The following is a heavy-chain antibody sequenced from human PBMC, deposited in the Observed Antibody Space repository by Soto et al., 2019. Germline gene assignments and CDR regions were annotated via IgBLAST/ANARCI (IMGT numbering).Heavy chain of an antibody. Sequence: VGSLRLSCAASGFTFRSYAMTWVRQAPGKGLEWVSGISGSGGSTYYADSVKGRFTISRDNSKNTLYLLMNTLRAEDTAVYYCAKASEAYFYGSGSSIGADYWGQGTLVTVSS. CDR2: ISGSGGST. D-gene: IGHD3-10*01. CDR3: AKASEAYFYGSGSSIGADY. V-gene: IGHV3-23*01. J-gene: IGHJ4*02. CDR1: GFTFRSYA.